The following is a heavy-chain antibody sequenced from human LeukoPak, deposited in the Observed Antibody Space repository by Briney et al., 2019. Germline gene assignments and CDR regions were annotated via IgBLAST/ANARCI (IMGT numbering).Heavy chain of an antibody. D-gene: IGHD2-2*02. CDR1: GFSFSSYW. Sequence: GGSLRLSCAASGFSFSSYWMNWVRQAPGNGLVWVAHINTDRRTTTYADSVKGRFTVARDNAKNTLYLEMNRLRAEDTAVYYCARDNTYMFDYWGQGTQVTVSS. CDR2: INTDRRTT. CDR3: ARDNTYMFDY. V-gene: IGHV3-74*01. J-gene: IGHJ4*02.